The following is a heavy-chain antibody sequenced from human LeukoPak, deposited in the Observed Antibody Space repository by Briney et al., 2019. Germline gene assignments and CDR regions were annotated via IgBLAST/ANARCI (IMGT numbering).Heavy chain of an antibody. CDR1: GGSISSYY. D-gene: IGHD6-13*01. CDR3: ASSAAAGTSGWFDP. Sequence: SETLSLTCTVSGGSISSYYWNWIRQPAGKGLEWIGRIYTSGSTNYNPSLKSRVTMSVDTSKNQFSLKLSSVTAADTAVYYCASSAAAGTSGWFDPWGQGTLVTVSS. J-gene: IGHJ5*02. CDR2: IYTSGST. V-gene: IGHV4-4*07.